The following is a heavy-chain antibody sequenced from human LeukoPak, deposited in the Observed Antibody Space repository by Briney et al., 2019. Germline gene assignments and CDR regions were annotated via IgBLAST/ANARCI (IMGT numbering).Heavy chain of an antibody. J-gene: IGHJ5*02. Sequence: SETLSLTCAVYGGSFSGYYWSWIRQPPGKGLEWIGEINHCGSTNYNPSLKSRVTISVDTSKNQFSLKLSSVTAADTAVYYCAREKGSGYLRLRFRWFDPWGQGTLVTVSS. CDR1: GGSFSGYY. CDR2: INHCGST. CDR3: AREKGSGYLRLRFRWFDP. D-gene: IGHD5-12*01. V-gene: IGHV4-34*01.